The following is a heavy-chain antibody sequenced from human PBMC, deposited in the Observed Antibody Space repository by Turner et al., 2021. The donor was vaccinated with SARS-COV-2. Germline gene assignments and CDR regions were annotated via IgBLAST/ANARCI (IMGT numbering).Heavy chain of an antibody. CDR3: ARDGPTYYYDSSGYDTDVFDI. CDR2: IRSSSSYI. J-gene: IGHJ3*02. CDR1: GFTFSSYS. D-gene: IGHD3-22*01. Sequence: EVQLVESGGGLVKPGGSLRLSCAASGFTFSSYSMNWVRQAPGKGLEWVASIRSSSSYIDYADSVKGRFTISRDNAKNSLYLQMNSLRAEDTAVYYGARDGPTYYYDSSGYDTDVFDIWGQGTMVTVSS. V-gene: IGHV3-21*01.